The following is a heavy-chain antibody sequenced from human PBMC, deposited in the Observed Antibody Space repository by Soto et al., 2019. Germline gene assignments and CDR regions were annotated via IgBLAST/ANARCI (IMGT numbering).Heavy chain of an antibody. Sequence: GGSLRLSCAASGFTISTFAMTWVRQAPGKGLECVSGVTGSGGQIHYADSVKGRFTISKDNSKNTLYLQMSNLREEDAALYYCAKDAVYKDGLWLMDSWGQGTLVTVSS. J-gene: IGHJ5*02. D-gene: IGHD2-21*01. CDR1: GFTISTFA. V-gene: IGHV3-23*01. CDR3: AKDAVYKDGLWLMDS. CDR2: VTGSGGQI.